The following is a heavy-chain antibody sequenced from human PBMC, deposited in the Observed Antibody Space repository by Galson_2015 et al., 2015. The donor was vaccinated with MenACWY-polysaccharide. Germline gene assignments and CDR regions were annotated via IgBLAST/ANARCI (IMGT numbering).Heavy chain of an antibody. V-gene: IGHV1-18*01. CDR2: ISSYNGNI. CDR1: GYTFYSYG. D-gene: IGHD2/OR15-2a*01. Sequence: SVKVCCKASGYTFYSYGISWARPAPGQGLEWMGWISSYNGNIAYAQKFQGRVTMTSDTSKGIAYMEVRSLSSDDTAVYYCARRFEYCRNKSCWGWLYPWGQGTLVTVSS. CDR3: ARRFEYCRNKSCWGWLYP. J-gene: IGHJ5*02.